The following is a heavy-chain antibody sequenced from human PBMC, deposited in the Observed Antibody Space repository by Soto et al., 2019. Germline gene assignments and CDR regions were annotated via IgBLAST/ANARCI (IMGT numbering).Heavy chain of an antibody. J-gene: IGHJ4*02. CDR2: IYYSGST. CDR3: ARANWYSEY. CDR1: GGSISSSSYY. Sequence: PSETLSLTCTVSGGSISSSSYYRGWIRQPPGKGLEWIGSIYYSGSTYYNPSLKSRVTISVDTSKNQFSLNLTSLTAADTSIYYCARANWYSEYWGQGTLVTVSS. D-gene: IGHD7-27*01. V-gene: IGHV4-39*07.